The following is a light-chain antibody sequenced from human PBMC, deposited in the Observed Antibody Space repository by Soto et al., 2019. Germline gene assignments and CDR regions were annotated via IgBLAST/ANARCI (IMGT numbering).Light chain of an antibody. CDR1: QSISSY. J-gene: IGKJ1*01. CDR2: EVS. Sequence: DIQMTQSPSTLSASLGERVTLTCRASQSISSYLAWYQQKPGQAPNLLISEVSSLASGVPYRFSGSGSGTEFTLTISRLQPDDFATYYCQQYNSSPPAFGQGTKVDIK. CDR3: QQYNSSPPA. V-gene: IGKV1-5*01.